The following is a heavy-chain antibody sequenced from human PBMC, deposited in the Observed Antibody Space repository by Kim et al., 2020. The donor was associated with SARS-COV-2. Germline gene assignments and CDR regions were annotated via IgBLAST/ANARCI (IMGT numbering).Heavy chain of an antibody. D-gene: IGHD4-17*01. CDR2: SNPVSGGT. CDR3: ARAIYGVNAEWYWAY. CDR1: GYTFTGYY. Sequence: ASVKVSCKASGYTFTGYYIHWVRQALGQGLAWMGCSNPVSGGTHYAEKFLGRVTMTMDTYISTAYMELSRLRSDDTAVYYCARAIYGVNAEWYWAYWG. V-gene: IGHV1-2*02. J-gene: IGHJ4*01.